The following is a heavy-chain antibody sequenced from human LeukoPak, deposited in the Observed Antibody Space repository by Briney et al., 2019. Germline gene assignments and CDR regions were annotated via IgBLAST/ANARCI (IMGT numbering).Heavy chain of an antibody. Sequence: GGSLRLSCAASGFTFSTYGMHWVRQAPGKGLEWVAIISYDGNDKDYADSVRGRFTISRDNSKNTLYLQMNSLRGEDTAVYYCAKSTAPAGYYLDYWGQGIPVTVSS. CDR3: AKSTAPAGYYLDY. V-gene: IGHV3-30*18. CDR2: ISYDGNDK. D-gene: IGHD2-2*01. CDR1: GFTFSTYG. J-gene: IGHJ4*02.